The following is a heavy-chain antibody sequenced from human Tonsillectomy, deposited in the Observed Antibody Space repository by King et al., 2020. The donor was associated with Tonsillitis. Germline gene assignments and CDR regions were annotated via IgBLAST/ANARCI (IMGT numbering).Heavy chain of an antibody. D-gene: IGHD2-2*01. CDR2: IRCGGSIK. CDR1: GFTFSDYG. J-gene: IGHJ4*02. Sequence: VQLVESGGGVVQPGGSLRLSCAASGFTFSDYGMHWVRQAPGKGLEWVALIRCGGSIKRYADSVKGRFTISRDNSKNTLYLQMNSLRVEDTAVYYCAREGAVGFCTGTRCNGGALDYWGQGTPVTVSS. V-gene: IGHV3-30*02. CDR3: AREGAVGFCTGTRCNGGALDY.